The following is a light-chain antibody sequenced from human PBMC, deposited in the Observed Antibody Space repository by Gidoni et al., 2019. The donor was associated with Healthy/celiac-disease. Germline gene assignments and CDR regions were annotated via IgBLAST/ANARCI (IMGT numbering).Light chain of an antibody. J-gene: IGKJ5*01. Sequence: DIVMTQSPDSLAVSLGERATINCKSSQSVLYSSNNKNYLAWYQQKPGQPPKLLIYWASTRESGVPDRFSGSGSGTDFTRTSSSLQAEDVAVYYCQQYYSTPPITFGQGTRLEIK. CDR2: WAS. CDR3: QQYYSTPPIT. CDR1: QSVLYSSNNKNY. V-gene: IGKV4-1*01.